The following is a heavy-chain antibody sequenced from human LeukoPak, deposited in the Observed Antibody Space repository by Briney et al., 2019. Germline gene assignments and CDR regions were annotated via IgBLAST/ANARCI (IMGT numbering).Heavy chain of an antibody. J-gene: IGHJ6*02. CDR1: GYTLTELS. CDR2: FDPEDGET. V-gene: IGHV1-24*01. Sequence: ASVKVSCKVSGYTLTELSMHWVRQAPGKGLEWMGGFDPEDGETIYAQKFQGRVTMTEDTSTDTAYTELSSLRSEDTAVYYCATDQLRHYYYGMDVWGQGTTVTVSS. CDR3: ATDQLRHYYYGMDV. D-gene: IGHD1-7*01.